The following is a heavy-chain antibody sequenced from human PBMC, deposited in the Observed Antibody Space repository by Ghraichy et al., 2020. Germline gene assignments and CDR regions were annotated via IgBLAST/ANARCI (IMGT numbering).Heavy chain of an antibody. V-gene: IGHV4-34*01. D-gene: IGHD1-20*01. Sequence: SETLSLTCAVYGGSFSGYYWSWIRQPPGKGLEWIGEINHSGSTNYNPSLKSRVTISVDTSKNQFSLKLNSVTAADTAVYYCARGLWLRRAYNWNDALWFDPWGQGTLVTVSS. J-gene: IGHJ5*02. CDR1: GGSFSGYY. CDR3: ARGLWLRRAYNWNDALWFDP. CDR2: INHSGST.